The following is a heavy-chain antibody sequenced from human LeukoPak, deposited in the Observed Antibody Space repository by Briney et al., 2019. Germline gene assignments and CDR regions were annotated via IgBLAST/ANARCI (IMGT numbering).Heavy chain of an antibody. CDR2: IYTSGST. D-gene: IGHD6-19*01. Sequence: SETLSLTCTVWGRSIRIYYGSWLPQPAGKGLEWIGRIYTSGSTNYTPSLKSRVTMSVDTSKNQFSLKLSSVTAADTAVYYCARETLSSGWYYFDYWGQGTLVTVSS. CDR1: GRSIRIYY. V-gene: IGHV4-4*07. CDR3: ARETLSSGWYYFDY. J-gene: IGHJ4*02.